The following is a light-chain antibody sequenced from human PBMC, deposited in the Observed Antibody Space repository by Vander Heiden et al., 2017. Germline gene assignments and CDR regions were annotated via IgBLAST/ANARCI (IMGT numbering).Light chain of an antibody. J-gene: IGKJ4*01. CDR1: QRLLHSNGYNY. CDR2: LGS. CDR3: MQALQTLLT. Sequence: DIVMTQSPPSLPVTPGDPVSISCRSSQRLLHSNGYNYWDWYLQKPGQSPQLLIYLGSNRASGVPDRFRGRGSGTDFTLKISRVEAEDVRVYYCMQALQTLLTFGGGTKVEIK. V-gene: IGKV2-28*01.